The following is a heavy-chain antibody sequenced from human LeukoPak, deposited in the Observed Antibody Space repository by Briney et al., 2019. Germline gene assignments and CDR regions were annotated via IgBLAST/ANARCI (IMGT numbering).Heavy chain of an antibody. CDR3: AKHGSGSYLSFDI. CDR1: GFTSNNYA. Sequence: GGSLRLSCVASGFTSNNYAMSWVRQAPGKGLEWVSAISGSGGTTYFADSVKGRFTISRDISKNMLYLQMSRLRVEDTAVYYCAKHGSGSYLSFDIWGQGTMVTVSS. CDR2: ISGSGGTT. J-gene: IGHJ3*02. V-gene: IGHV3-23*01. D-gene: IGHD3-10*01.